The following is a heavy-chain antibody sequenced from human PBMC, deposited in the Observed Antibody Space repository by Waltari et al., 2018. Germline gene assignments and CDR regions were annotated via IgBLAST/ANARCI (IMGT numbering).Heavy chain of an antibody. CDR1: RGAITEHY. V-gene: IGHV1-2*02. Sequence: VQSGAEVMKPGASVKVSCRVSRGAITEHYIHWVRQAPGQGLEWMGWINPNGGATNDAQRFQGRITLTWDTSSSTAYMEFRSRTSADTAVYFCAREYCGGECRLFDHWGPGTLVTVSS. CDR2: INPNGGAT. D-gene: IGHD2-21*01. J-gene: IGHJ4*02. CDR3: AREYCGGECRLFDH.